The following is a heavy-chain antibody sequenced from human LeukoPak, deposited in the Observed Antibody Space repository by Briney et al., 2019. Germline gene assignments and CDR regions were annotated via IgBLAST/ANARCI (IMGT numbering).Heavy chain of an antibody. CDR1: GGSVSSGSYY. D-gene: IGHD4-17*01. V-gene: IGHV4-61*01. CDR2: IYYSGST. Sequence: SETLSLTCTVSGGSVSSGSYYWSWIRQPPGKGLEWIGYIYYSGSTNYNPSLKSRVTISVDTSKNQFSLKLSSVTAADTAVYYCAREGLYGDYVWSLDYWGQGALVTVSS. J-gene: IGHJ4*02. CDR3: AREGLYGDYVWSLDY.